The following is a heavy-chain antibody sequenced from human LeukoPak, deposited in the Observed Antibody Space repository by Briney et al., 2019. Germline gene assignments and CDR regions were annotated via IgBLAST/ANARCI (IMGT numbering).Heavy chain of an antibody. Sequence: PSETLSLTCAVYIDSFSNYHWNWIRQTPSKGLEWIGEVNEVGGTNISPSLRNRVILSVDTSKSQFSLNLSSVTAADTAFYYCAREGLLGRIAAAGTRPFDYWGQGTLVTVSS. CDR2: VNEVGGT. J-gene: IGHJ4*02. CDR3: AREGLLGRIAAAGTRPFDY. CDR1: IDSFSNYH. V-gene: IGHV4-34*01. D-gene: IGHD6-13*01.